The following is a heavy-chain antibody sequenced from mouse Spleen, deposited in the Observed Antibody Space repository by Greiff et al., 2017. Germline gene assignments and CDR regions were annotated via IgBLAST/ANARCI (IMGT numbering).Heavy chain of an antibody. Sequence: QVQLQQSGPGLVQPSQSLSITCTVSGFSLTSYGVHWVRQSPGKGLEWLGVIWSGGSTDYNAAFISRLSISKDNSKSQVFFKMNSLQADDTAIYYCARNRDYGYDFDVWGAGTTVTVSS. CDR2: IWSGGST. D-gene: IGHD1-2*01. CDR1: GFSLTSYG. J-gene: IGHJ1*01. V-gene: IGHV2-2*01. CDR3: ARNRDYGYDFDV.